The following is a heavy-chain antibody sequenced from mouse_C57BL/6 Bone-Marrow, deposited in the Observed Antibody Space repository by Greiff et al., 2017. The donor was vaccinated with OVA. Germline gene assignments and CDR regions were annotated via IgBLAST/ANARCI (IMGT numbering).Heavy chain of an antibody. J-gene: IGHJ1*03. V-gene: IGHV5-6*01. CDR2: ISSGGSYT. Sequence: EVKLMESGGDLVKPGGSLKLSCAASGFTFSSYGMSWVRQTPDKRLEWVATISSGGSYTYYPDSVKGRFTISRDNAKNTLYLQMSSLKSEDTAMYYYARHPWCFDVWGTGTTVTVSS. CDR3: ARHPWCFDV. CDR1: GFTFSSYG.